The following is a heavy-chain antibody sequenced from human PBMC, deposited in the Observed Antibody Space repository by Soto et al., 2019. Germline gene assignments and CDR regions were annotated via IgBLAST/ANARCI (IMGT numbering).Heavy chain of an antibody. V-gene: IGHV4-59*01. CDR1: GGSISSYY. Sequence: SETLSLTCTVSGGSISSYYWSWIRQPPGKGLEWIGYIYYSGSTNYNPSLKSRVTISVDTSKNQFSLKLSSVTAADTAVYYCARDTLHYDSSGYYFDYWGQGTLVTVSS. D-gene: IGHD3-22*01. J-gene: IGHJ4*02. CDR2: IYYSGST. CDR3: ARDTLHYDSSGYYFDY.